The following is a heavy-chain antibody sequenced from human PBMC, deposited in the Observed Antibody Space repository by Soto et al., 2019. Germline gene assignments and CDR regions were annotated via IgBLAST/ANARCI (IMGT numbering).Heavy chain of an antibody. CDR3: ARGRFEYSSSTLPLYGMDV. Sequence: SVKVSCKASGGTFSSYAISWVRQAPGQGLEWMGGIIPIFGTANYAQKFQGRVTITADKSTSTAYMELSSLRSEDTAVYYCARGRFEYSSSTLPLYGMDVWGQGTTVTVSS. V-gene: IGHV1-69*06. CDR2: IIPIFGTA. J-gene: IGHJ6*02. CDR1: GGTFSSYA. D-gene: IGHD6-6*01.